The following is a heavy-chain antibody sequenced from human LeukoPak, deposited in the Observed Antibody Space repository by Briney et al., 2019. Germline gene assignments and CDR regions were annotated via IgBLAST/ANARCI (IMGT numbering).Heavy chain of an antibody. CDR3: ARSPRDQDAFDI. V-gene: IGHV4-59*01. D-gene: IGHD2-2*01. J-gene: IGHJ3*02. CDR2: IYYSGTT. Sequence: SETLSLTCTVSGGSISSYLWSWVRQPPGKGLEWIGYIYYSGTTNYNPSLTSRVTISVDTSKNQFSLKLSSVTAADTAVYYCARSPRDQDAFDIWGQGTTVTVSS. CDR1: GGSISSYL.